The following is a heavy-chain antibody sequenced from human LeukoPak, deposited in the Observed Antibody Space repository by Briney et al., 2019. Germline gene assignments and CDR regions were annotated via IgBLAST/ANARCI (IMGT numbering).Heavy chain of an antibody. CDR3: SQTRIAARHNWFDP. V-gene: IGHV4-61*02. J-gene: IGHJ5*02. Sequence: SETLSLTCTVSGGSISSGSYYWSWIRQPAGKGLEWIGRIYTSGSTNYNPPLKSRVTISVDTSKNQFSLKLSSVTAADTAVYYCSQTRIAARHNWFDPWGQGTLVTVSS. D-gene: IGHD6-6*01. CDR2: IYTSGST. CDR1: GGSISSGSYY.